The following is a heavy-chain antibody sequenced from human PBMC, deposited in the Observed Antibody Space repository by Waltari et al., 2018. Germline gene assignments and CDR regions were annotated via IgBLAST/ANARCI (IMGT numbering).Heavy chain of an antibody. CDR3: AKEGEPLFQH. V-gene: IGHV3-30*07. Sequence: QVQMVESGGGVVQPGRSLRLSCAASGFTFSSYSIHWVRQAPGKGLEWVALMSYDGSSKYYADSVKGRFTVSRDNSKNTLYLQMNSLRAEDTAVYYCAKEGEPLFQHWGQGTLVTVSS. J-gene: IGHJ1*01. CDR1: GFTFSSYS. D-gene: IGHD2-21*01. CDR2: MSYDGSSK.